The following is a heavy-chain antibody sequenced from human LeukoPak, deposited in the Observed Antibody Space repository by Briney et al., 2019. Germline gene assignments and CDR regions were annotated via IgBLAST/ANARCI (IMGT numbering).Heavy chain of an antibody. J-gene: IGHJ4*02. CDR1: GFTFSSYW. CDR3: ARLLGFGECRFDY. CDR2: INEGGSEK. V-gene: IGHV3-7*05. Sequence: PGGSLSLSRAASGFTFSSYWMSWVRQAPGKGLEWVANINEGGSEKYYVDSVKGRFTISRDNSKNSLYLQMNSLRAEDTALYYCARLLGFGECRFDYSGEGALFTVSS. D-gene: IGHD3-10*01.